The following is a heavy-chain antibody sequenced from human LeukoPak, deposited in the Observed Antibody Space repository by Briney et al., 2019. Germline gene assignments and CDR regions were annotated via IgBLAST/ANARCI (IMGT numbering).Heavy chain of an antibody. CDR3: VRVGDPYCSSTSCYDNWFDP. J-gene: IGHJ5*02. D-gene: IGHD2-2*01. V-gene: IGHV4-61*02. CDR2: IYTSGST. CDR1: GGSISSGSYY. Sequence: SETLSLTCTVSGGSISSGSYYWSWIRQPAGKGLEWIGRIYTSGSTNYNPSLKSRVTISVDTSKNQFSLKLSSVTAADTAVYYCVRVGDPYCSSTSCYDNWFDPWGQGTLVTVSS.